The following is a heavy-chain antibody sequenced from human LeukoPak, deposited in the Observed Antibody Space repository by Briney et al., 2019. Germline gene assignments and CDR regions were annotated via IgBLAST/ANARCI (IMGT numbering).Heavy chain of an antibody. CDR3: ASEPKLRRPYYYYYMDV. Sequence: ASVKVSCKASGYTFTGYYMHWVRQAPGQGLEWMGRINPNSGGTNYAQKFQGRVTMTRDTSISTAYMELSRLRSDDTAVYYCASEPKLRRPYYYYYMDVWGKGTTVTVS. D-gene: IGHD5-24*01. CDR2: INPNSGGT. CDR1: GYTFTGYY. J-gene: IGHJ6*03. V-gene: IGHV1-2*06.